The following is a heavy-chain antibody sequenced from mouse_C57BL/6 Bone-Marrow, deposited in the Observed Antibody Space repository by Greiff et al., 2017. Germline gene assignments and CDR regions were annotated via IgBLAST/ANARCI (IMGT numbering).Heavy chain of an antibody. CDR3: ARRGGSLLWDY. CDR2: ISYDGSN. Sequence: VQLQQSGPGLVKPSQSLSLTCSVTGYSITSGYYWNWIRQFPGNKLEWMGYISYDGSNNYNPSLKNRISITRDTSKNQFFLKLNSVTTEDTATYYCARRGGSLLWDYWGQGTTLTVSS. V-gene: IGHV3-6*01. J-gene: IGHJ2*01. D-gene: IGHD2-1*01. CDR1: GYSITSGYY.